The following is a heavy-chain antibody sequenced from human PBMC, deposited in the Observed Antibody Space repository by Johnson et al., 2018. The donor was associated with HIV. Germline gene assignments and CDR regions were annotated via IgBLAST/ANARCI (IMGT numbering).Heavy chain of an antibody. Sequence: QVQLVESGGGVVQPGRSLRLSCAASGFTFSRHAMHWVRQAPGKGLEWVALISYDGSNKYYADSVKGRFTISRDNSKNTLYLQMNSLRAEDTAIYYCARGRGWWLQLGGAFDIWGQGTMVTVSS. J-gene: IGHJ3*02. CDR1: GFTFSRHA. V-gene: IGHV3-30*14. CDR2: ISYDGSNK. D-gene: IGHD5-24*01. CDR3: ARGRGWWLQLGGAFDI.